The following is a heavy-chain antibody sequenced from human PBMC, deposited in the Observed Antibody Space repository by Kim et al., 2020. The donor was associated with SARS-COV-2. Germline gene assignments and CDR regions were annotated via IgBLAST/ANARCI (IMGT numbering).Heavy chain of an antibody. Sequence: GGSLRLSCAASGFTFSSYAMSWVRQAPGKGLEWVSAISGSGGSTYYADSVKGRFTISRDNSKNTLYLQMNNLRAEDTAVYYCAKEPHMPVVVITYFEYWGQGILATISS. CDR3: AKEPHMPVVVITYFEY. CDR1: GFTFSSYA. J-gene: IGHJ4*02. V-gene: IGHV3-23*01. CDR2: ISGSGGST. D-gene: IGHD3-22*01.